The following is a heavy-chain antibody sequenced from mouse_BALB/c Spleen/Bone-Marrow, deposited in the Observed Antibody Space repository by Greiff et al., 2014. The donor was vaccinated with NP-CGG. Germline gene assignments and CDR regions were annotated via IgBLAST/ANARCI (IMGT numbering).Heavy chain of an antibody. J-gene: IGHJ3*01. V-gene: IGHV1S30*01. CDR3: ARQLYGNHAY. CDR2: INPYNGGT. CDR1: GYSFTGYY. D-gene: IGHD2-10*02. Sequence: EVQLQQSGPELVKPGPSVKISCKASGYSFTGYYMHWVKQSHGKSLEWIGEINPYNGGTSYNQKFKGKATLTVDTSSSTAFMELHSLTSEDSLVYYCARQLYGNHAYWGQGTLVTVSA.